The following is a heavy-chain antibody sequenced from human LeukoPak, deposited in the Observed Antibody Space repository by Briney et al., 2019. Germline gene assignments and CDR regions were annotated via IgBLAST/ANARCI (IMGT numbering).Heavy chain of an antibody. CDR1: GGSFSGYY. Sequence: SETLSLTCAVYGGSFSGYYWSGIRQPPGKGLEWIGEINHSGSTNYNPSLQSRVTISVHTSKNQFSLELSAVTAPGTAVYYCASPSSILSRPSLFAFDIWGQGTMVTVP. CDR3: ASPSSILSRPSLFAFDI. V-gene: IGHV4-34*01. J-gene: IGHJ3*02. D-gene: IGHD2-2*01. CDR2: INHSGST.